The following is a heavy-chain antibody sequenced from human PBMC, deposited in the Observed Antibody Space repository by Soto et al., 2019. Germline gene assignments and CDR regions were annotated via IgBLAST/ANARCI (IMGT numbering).Heavy chain of an antibody. CDR1: GYTFTGYY. CDR2: INPNSGGT. J-gene: IGHJ6*02. V-gene: IGHV1-2*04. Sequence: ASVNVSCKASGYTFTGYYMHWVRQAPGQGLEWMGWINPNSGGTNYAQKFQGWVTMTRDTSISTAYMELSRLRSDDTAVYYCARDYSNQRTNYGMDVWGQGTTVTVSS. CDR3: ARDYSNQRTNYGMDV. D-gene: IGHD4-4*01.